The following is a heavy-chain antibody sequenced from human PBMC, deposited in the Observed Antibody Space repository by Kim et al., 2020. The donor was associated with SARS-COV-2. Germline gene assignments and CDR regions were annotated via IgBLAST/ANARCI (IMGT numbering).Heavy chain of an antibody. V-gene: IGHV3-11*06. D-gene: IGHD2-2*01. Sequence: GRFTISRDNAKNSLYLQMNSLRAEDTAVYYCARRGCSSTSCSGYYYGMDVWGQGTTVTVSS. J-gene: IGHJ6*02. CDR3: ARRGCSSTSCSGYYYGMDV.